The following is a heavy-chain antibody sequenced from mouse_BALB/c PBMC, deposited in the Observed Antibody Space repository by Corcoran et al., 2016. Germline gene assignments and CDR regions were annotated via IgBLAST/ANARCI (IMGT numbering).Heavy chain of an antibody. V-gene: IGHV1-18*01. CDR2: INTYNGGT. D-gene: IGHD2-4*01. CDR1: GYSFTGYT. CDR3: ARRYYDYDGYAMYY. Sequence: EVQLQQSGPELVKPGASMKISCKTSGYSFTGYTMNWVKQSHGKNLEWIGLINTYNGGTSYNQKFKGKATLTVDKSSSTAYMELLSLTSEDSAVYYCARRYYDYDGYAMYYWGQGTSVTGSS. J-gene: IGHJ4*01.